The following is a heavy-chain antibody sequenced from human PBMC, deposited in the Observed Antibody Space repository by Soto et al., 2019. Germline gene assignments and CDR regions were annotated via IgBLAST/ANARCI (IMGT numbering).Heavy chain of an antibody. V-gene: IGHV3-48*02. Sequence: EVQLVESGGGLVQPGGSLRLTCAASGFPFSIYSMNWVRQAPGKGLEWSSYITSDTNTIKYADSVKGRFTISRDNAKNLVYLQMNSLRDADTAVYFCARSVEGHFDYWGQGTVVTVSS. CDR2: ITSDTNTI. CDR3: ARSVEGHFDY. J-gene: IGHJ4*02. D-gene: IGHD6-19*01. CDR1: GFPFSIYS.